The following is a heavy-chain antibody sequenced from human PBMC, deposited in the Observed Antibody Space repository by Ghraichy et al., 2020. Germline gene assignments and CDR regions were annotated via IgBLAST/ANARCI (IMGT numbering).Heavy chain of an antibody. D-gene: IGHD1-26*01. CDR3: AKTTYGSDDFDY. V-gene: IGHV3-23*01. CDR1: GFTFTSHA. Sequence: CETSGFTFTSHAMSWVRQAPGKGLEWVSAISGSGGSIYYADSVKGRFTISRDNSKNTLYLQMNSLRAEDTAVYYCAKTTYGSDDFDYWGQGTLVTVSS. J-gene: IGHJ4*02. CDR2: ISGSGGSI.